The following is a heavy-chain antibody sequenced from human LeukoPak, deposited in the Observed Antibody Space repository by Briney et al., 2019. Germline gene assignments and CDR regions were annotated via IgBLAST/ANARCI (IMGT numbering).Heavy chain of an antibody. J-gene: IGHJ6*02. CDR3: ATGASTAMRGLDV. D-gene: IGHD2-2*01. CDR1: GDSLTDLS. CDR2: SDLEDGET. V-gene: IGHV1-24*01. Sequence: ASVKVSCKVSGDSLTDLSMHWVRPAPGKGLEWMGGSDLEDGETVYAQKFEDRLIVTEDTSTGTAYMELRSLTSEDTALYYCATGASTAMRGLDVWGQGTTVTVSS.